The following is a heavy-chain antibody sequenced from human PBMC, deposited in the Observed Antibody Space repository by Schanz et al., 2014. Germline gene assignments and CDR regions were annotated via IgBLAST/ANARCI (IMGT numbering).Heavy chain of an antibody. CDR3: AKDGRLPYYGTGSDFDY. CDR2: ISYDGSNK. D-gene: IGHD3-22*01. J-gene: IGHJ4*02. V-gene: IGHV3-30*18. CDR1: GFTFSDHF. Sequence: VQLLESGGGLVQPGGSLRLSCAASGFTFSDHFMDWVRQSPGKGLEWVALISYDGSNKYYADSVKGRFTISRDSSKNTLYLQMNSLRAEDTAVYYCAKDGRLPYYGTGSDFDYWGQGTLVAVSS.